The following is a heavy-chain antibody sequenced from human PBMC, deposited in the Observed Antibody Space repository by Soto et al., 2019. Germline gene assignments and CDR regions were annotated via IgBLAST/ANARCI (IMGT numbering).Heavy chain of an antibody. D-gene: IGHD6-19*01. CDR2: IYYSGST. Sequence: SETLSLTCTVSGGSISSGDYYWSWIRQPPGKGLEWIGYIYYSGSTYYNPSLKSRVTISVDTSKNQFSLKLSSVTAADTAVYYCARLTAQWLPAWYYYYGMDVWGQGTTVTVSS. CDR1: GGSISSGDYY. J-gene: IGHJ6*02. CDR3: ARLTAQWLPAWYYYYGMDV. V-gene: IGHV4-30-4*01.